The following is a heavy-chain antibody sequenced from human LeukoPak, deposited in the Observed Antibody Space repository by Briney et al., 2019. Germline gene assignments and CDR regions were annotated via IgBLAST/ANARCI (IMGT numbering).Heavy chain of an antibody. V-gene: IGHV3-9*01. CDR2: SWNSGNI. CDR3: AKGEPTDWYFDL. J-gene: IGHJ2*01. CDR1: GFTFDDYT. Sequence: GGSLRLPCAASGFTFDDYTMHWVRQVPGKGLEWVSRSWNSGNIGYADSVKGRFTISRDNAKNSIYLQMHTLKPEDTALYYCAKGEPTDWYFDLWGRGTLVTVSS.